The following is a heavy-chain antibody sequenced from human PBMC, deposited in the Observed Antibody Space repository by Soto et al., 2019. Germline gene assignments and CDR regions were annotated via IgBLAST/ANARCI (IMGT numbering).Heavy chain of an antibody. Sequence: PSETLSLTCAVSGGSISSDYWWIWVRQAPGKGLEWIGEIYHTGGTNSNPSLESRVTISVDKSKNQFSLKLNSLTAADTAVYYCARGVTAGRGPIIIVYYFDYWGQGTLVTVSS. CDR2: IYHTGGT. V-gene: IGHV4-4*02. CDR3: ARGVTAGRGPIIIVYYFDY. D-gene: IGHD3-10*01. CDR1: GGSISSDYW. J-gene: IGHJ4*02.